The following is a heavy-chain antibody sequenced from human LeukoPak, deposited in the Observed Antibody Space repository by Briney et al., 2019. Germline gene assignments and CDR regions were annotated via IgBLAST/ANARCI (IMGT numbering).Heavy chain of an antibody. CDR2: INHSGST. D-gene: IGHD5-24*01. V-gene: IGHV4-34*01. J-gene: IGHJ4*02. CDR1: GGSFSGYY. Sequence: PSETLSLTCAVYGGSFSGYYWSWIRKPPGKGLEWIGEINHSGSTNYNPSLKSRVTISVDTSKNQFSLKLSSVTAADTAVYYCARGRVLEMATITEYFDYWGQGTLVTVSS. CDR3: ARGRVLEMATITEYFDY.